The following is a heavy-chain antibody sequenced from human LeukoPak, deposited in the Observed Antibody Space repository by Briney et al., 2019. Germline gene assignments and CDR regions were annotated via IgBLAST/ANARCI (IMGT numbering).Heavy chain of an antibody. CDR3: AKFSSMFYDFWSGYSTNHYFDS. D-gene: IGHD3-3*01. V-gene: IGHV3-23*01. Sequence: AGGSLRLSCAASGFTLSSYAMSWVRQGPGKGLEWVSAISVSGNTYHADSVKGRFTISRDSSKNTLYLQMNSLRAGDAAVYYCAKFSSMFYDFWSGYSTNHYFDSWGQGTLVSVSS. J-gene: IGHJ4*02. CDR2: ISVSGNT. CDR1: GFTLSSYA.